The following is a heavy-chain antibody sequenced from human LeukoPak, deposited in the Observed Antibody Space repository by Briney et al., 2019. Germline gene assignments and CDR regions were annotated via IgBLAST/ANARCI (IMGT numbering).Heavy chain of an antibody. Sequence: GGSLRLSCAASGFTFSSYAMSWVRQAPGKGLEWVSAISGSGGSTYYADSVKGRFTISRDNSKNTLYLQMNSPRAEDTAVYYCARGSIFGVVIAFDYWGQGTLVTVSS. CDR2: ISGSGGST. CDR1: GFTFSSYA. CDR3: ARGSIFGVVIAFDY. V-gene: IGHV3-23*01. D-gene: IGHD3-3*01. J-gene: IGHJ4*02.